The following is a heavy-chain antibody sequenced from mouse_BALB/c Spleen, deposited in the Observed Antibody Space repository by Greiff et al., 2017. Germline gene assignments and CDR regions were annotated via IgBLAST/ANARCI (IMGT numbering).Heavy chain of an antibody. J-gene: IGHJ3*01. CDR1: GYTFTDYA. CDR2: ISTYYGDA. Sequence: VQLQQSGAELVRPGVSVKISCKGSGYTFTDYAMPWVKQSHAKSLEWIGVISTYYGDASYNQKFKGKATMTVDKSSSTAYMELARLTSEDSAIYYCARAGGNYRFAYWGQGTLVTVSA. CDR3: ARAGGNYRFAY. V-gene: IGHV1S137*01. D-gene: IGHD2-1*01.